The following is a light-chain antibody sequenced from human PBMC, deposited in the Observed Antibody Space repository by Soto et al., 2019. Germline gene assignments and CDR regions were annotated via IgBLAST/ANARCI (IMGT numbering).Light chain of an antibody. J-gene: IGLJ2*01. CDR1: SSDVGSYNL. Sequence: QSVLTQPASVSGSPGQSITISCTGTSSDVGSYNLVSWYQQHPGKVPKLMIYEGSMRPSGVSNRFSGSKSGNTASLTISGLQAEDEADYYCCSYAGTSTYVVFGGGTKVTVL. CDR3: CSYAGTSTYVV. CDR2: EGS. V-gene: IGLV2-23*01.